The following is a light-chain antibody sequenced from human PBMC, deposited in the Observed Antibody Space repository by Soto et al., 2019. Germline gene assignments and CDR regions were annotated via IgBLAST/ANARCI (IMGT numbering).Light chain of an antibody. V-gene: IGKV1-5*03. J-gene: IGKJ1*01. CDR2: QPF. CDR1: QRFSRH. CDR3: LQYQSYWT. Sequence: EIQMPKFPSTLSPSVGERLSIPCRASQRFSRHLAWYQQNPGKPPNLLIYQPFNLETGVPSRFTGSGSGTEFTLTISSLQPDDLATYYCLQYQSYWTFGQGTKVEVK.